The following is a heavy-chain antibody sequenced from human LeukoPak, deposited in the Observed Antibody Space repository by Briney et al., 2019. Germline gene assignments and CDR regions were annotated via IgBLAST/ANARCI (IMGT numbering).Heavy chain of an antibody. V-gene: IGHV3-23*01. CDR2: ISGSGGST. D-gene: IGHD3-10*01. J-gene: IGHJ4*02. CDR3: AKSGTGWSTFLGDYFDY. CDR1: GFTFSSYS. Sequence: GGSLRLSCAASGFTFSSYSMNWVRQAPGKGLEWVSAISGSGGSTYYADSVKGRFTISRDNSKNTLYLQMNSLRAEDTAVYYCAKSGTGWSTFLGDYFDYWGQGTLVTVSS.